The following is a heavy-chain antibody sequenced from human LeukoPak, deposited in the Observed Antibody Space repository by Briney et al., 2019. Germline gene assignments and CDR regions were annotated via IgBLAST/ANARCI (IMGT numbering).Heavy chain of an antibody. J-gene: IGHJ6*03. Sequence: GGSLRLSCAASGFTFSDYYMSWIRQAPGKGLEWVSYISSNGSTIYYADSVKGRFTISRDNAKNSLYLQMNSMRAEDTAVYYCARRSYRGVIGLYYYYYMDVWGKGTPVTVSS. CDR3: ARRSYRGVIGLYYYYYMDV. CDR2: ISSNGSTI. CDR1: GFTFSDYY. D-gene: IGHD3-16*02. V-gene: IGHV3-11*04.